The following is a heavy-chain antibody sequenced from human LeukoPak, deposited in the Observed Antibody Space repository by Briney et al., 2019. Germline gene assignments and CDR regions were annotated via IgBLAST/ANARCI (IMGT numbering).Heavy chain of an antibody. Sequence: GGSLRLSCAASGFTFSSYWMNWVRQAPGKGLEWVALINPDGSQTNYVDSVKGRLTISRDNAENSLYLQMNSLRAEDTAVYYCARDLGYGALDPWGQGTLVTVSS. CDR1: GFTFSSYW. J-gene: IGHJ5*02. CDR3: ARDLGYGALDP. D-gene: IGHD4-17*01. CDR2: INPDGSQT. V-gene: IGHV3-7*01.